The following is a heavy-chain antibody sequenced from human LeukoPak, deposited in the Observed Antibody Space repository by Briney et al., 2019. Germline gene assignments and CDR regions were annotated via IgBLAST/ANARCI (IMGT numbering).Heavy chain of an antibody. Sequence: GASVKVSCKASGYTFTGYYMHWVRQAPGQGLEWMGWINPNSGGTNYAQKFQGRVTMTRDTSISTAYMELSRPRSDDTAVYYCASARSIEKQQLEFDYWGQGTLVTVSS. CDR3: ASARSIEKQQLEFDY. J-gene: IGHJ4*02. CDR2: INPNSGGT. V-gene: IGHV1-2*02. D-gene: IGHD6-13*01. CDR1: GYTFTGYY.